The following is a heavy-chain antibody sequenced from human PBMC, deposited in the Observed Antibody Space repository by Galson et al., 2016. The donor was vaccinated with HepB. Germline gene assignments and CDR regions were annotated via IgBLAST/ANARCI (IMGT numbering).Heavy chain of an antibody. D-gene: IGHD4-11*01. CDR1: GFTFRNTW. CDR2: IHHTGST. J-gene: IGHJ4*02. V-gene: IGHV4-4*02. CDR3: MREGLTTDY. Sequence: SLRLSCAATGFTFRNTWMSWVRQAPGKGLEWIGTIHHTGSTYYSPSLNGRVTISLDTSVNHFSLRLTSMTAADTALYYCMREGLTTDYWGQGTLVTVSS.